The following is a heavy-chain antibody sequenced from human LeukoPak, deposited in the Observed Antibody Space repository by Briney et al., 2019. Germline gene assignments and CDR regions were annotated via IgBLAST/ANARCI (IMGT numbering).Heavy chain of an antibody. CDR1: GFHFSSYE. D-gene: IGHD3-10*02. V-gene: IGHV3-48*03. CDR3: AELGITMIGGV. J-gene: IGHJ6*04. Sequence: PGGSLRLSCAASGFHFSSYELSWVRQAPGKGLEGVSYISSSGSNLYYADSVKGRFTISRDNAKNSLYLQMNSLRAEDTAVYYCAELGITMIGGVWGKGTTVTISS. CDR2: ISSSGSNL.